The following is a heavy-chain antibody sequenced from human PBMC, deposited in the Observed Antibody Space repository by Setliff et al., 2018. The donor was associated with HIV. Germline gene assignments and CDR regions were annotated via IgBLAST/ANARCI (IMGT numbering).Heavy chain of an antibody. V-gene: IGHV4-4*09. CDR3: ARHGDGSGSFYYYGMDV. CDR1: GGSISSYY. D-gene: IGHD3-10*01. J-gene: IGHJ6*02. CDR2: IYTSGSP. Sequence: PSETLSLTCTVSGGSISSYYWSWIRQSPGKRLEWIGNIYTSGSPNYNPSLKSRVIISVDTSKNQFYLMLGSVTAADTAVYYCARHGDGSGSFYYYGMDVWGQGTTVTVSS.